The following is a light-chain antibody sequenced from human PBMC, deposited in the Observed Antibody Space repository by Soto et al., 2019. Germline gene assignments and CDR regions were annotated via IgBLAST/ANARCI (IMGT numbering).Light chain of an antibody. Sequence: EIVLTQSPATMSLSPGQRATLSCRASQKIINYLDWYQQSPGQTPRLLIYAASNRATGIPARFSGSGSGTDFTLTISSLEPEDFAVYCCQQRSDWPRTFGKGTKLDI. CDR1: QKIINY. J-gene: IGKJ2*01. CDR3: QQRSDWPRT. V-gene: IGKV3-11*01. CDR2: AAS.